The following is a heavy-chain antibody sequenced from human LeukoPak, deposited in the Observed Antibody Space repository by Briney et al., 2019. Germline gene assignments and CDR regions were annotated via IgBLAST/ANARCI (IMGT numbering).Heavy chain of an antibody. CDR3: ARIRHPRKSWLLLRSGGSWIDY. J-gene: IGHJ4*02. V-gene: IGHV1-18*01. D-gene: IGHD3-22*01. Sequence: GASVKVSCKASGYIFTSYGISWVRQAPGQGLEWMGWISAYNGNTNYAQKLQGRVTMTTDTSTSTAYMELRSLRSDDTAVYYCARIRHPRKSWLLLRSGGSWIDYWGQGTLVAVSS. CDR2: ISAYNGNT. CDR1: GYIFTSYG.